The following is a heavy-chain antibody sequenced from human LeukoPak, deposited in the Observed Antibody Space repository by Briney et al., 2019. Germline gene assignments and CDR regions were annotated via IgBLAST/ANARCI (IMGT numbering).Heavy chain of an antibody. CDR2: ISGSGVGT. D-gene: IGHD3-16*01. Sequence: GGSERLSCAASGFTFSSYAMSWVRQAPGKGLQWVSAISGSGVGTYYADSVKGRFTISRDNSKNTLYLQMNSLRAEDTAIYYCAKIKGLLGDSPDSYFDYWGQGTLDTV. J-gene: IGHJ4*02. V-gene: IGHV3-23*01. CDR3: AKIKGLLGDSPDSYFDY. CDR1: GFTFSSYA.